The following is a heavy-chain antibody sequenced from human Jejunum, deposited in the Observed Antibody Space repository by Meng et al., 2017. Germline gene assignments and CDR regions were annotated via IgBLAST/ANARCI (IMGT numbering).Heavy chain of an antibody. CDR2: IKSNIAGGTT. V-gene: IGHV3-15*01. Sequence: GGSLRLSCAASGFTFSNAWMSWVRQAPGKGLEWVGRIKSNIAGGTTDYAAPVKGRFTISRDDSKATLYLQMDSLKTEDSALYYCATDGVYFGEVTGYYWGQGTLVTVSS. D-gene: IGHD3-10*01. J-gene: IGHJ4*02. CDR3: ATDGVYFGEVTGYY. CDR1: GFTFSNAW.